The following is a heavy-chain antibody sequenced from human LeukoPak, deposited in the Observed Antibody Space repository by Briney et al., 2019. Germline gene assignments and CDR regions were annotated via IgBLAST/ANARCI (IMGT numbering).Heavy chain of an antibody. D-gene: IGHD1-26*01. V-gene: IGHV3-11*06. CDR2: ITDSRTYT. CDR3: ARGSGSYLLFDC. CDR1: GFTFSDYY. J-gene: IGHJ4*02. Sequence: GGSLRLSCAASGFTFSDYYMEWIRQAPGKGLEWGSYITDSRTYTNYADSVQSRFTISRDNAKNSLYLQMNSLRVEDTAVYYCARGSGSYLLFDCWGQGTLVTVSS.